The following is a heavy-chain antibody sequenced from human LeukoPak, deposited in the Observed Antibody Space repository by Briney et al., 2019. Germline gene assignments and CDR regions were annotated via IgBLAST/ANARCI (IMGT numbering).Heavy chain of an antibody. CDR3: ANYYYDSSGYYYETRRFFDY. CDR1: GGSISSSSYY. Sequence: KPSETLSLTCTVSGGSISSSSYYWGWIRQPPGKGLEWIGSIYYSGSTYYNPSLKSRVTISVDTSKNQFSLKLSSVTAADTAVYYCANYYYDSSGYYYETRRFFDYWGQGTLVTVSS. CDR2: IYYSGST. J-gene: IGHJ4*02. D-gene: IGHD3-22*01. V-gene: IGHV4-39*01.